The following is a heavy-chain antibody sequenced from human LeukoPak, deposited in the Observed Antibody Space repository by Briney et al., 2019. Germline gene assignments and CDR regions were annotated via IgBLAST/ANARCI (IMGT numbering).Heavy chain of an antibody. D-gene: IGHD3-10*01. CDR2: INHSGST. V-gene: IGHV4-39*01. J-gene: IGHJ4*02. Sequence: PSETLSLTCTVSGVSISSSNSYWGWIRQPPGKGLEWIGEINHSGSTNYNPSLKSRVTISVDTSKNQFSLKLSSVTAADTAVYYCARQTYYYGSGSYFDYWGQGTLVTVSS. CDR3: ARQTYYYGSGSYFDY. CDR1: GVSISSSNSY.